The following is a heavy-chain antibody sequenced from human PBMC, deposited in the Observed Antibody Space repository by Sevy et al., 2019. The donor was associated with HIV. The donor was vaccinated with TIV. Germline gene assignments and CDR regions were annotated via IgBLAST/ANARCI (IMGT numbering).Heavy chain of an antibody. CDR3: VKEVYDRVTRVRGVGYYYGLDV. CDR1: GFTFSTYA. D-gene: IGHD3-10*01. V-gene: IGHV3-23*01. J-gene: IGHJ6*02. CDR2: IGANGGST. Sequence: GGSLRLSCVGSGFTFSTYAMTWVRQAPGKGLEWVSGIGANGGSTYYADSVKGRFTISKDNSKNTLFLQINSLRLEDTAIYCCVKEVYDRVTRVRGVGYYYGLDVWGQGTTVTV.